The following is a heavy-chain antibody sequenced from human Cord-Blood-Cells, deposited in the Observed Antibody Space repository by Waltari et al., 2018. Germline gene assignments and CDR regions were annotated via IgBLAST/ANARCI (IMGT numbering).Heavy chain of an antibody. D-gene: IGHD2-2*03. CDR3: ARASTGYCSSTSCYAFDL. J-gene: IGHJ3*01. CDR2: YYYSGST. CDR1: GRFISSSSYY. Sequence: LQLQESGPGLLQPSETLSLTCNVSGRFISSSSYYWGWIRQPPGKGLEGLGSYYYSGSTYYNPTLKRRVNIAVDTAKDQFSLKLSSVTAADTAGYYCARASTGYCSSTSCYAFDLWGQGTMVTVSS. V-gene: IGHV4-39*01.